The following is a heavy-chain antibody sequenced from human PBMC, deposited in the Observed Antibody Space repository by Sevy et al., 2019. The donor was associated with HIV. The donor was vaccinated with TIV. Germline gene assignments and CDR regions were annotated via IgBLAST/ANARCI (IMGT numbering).Heavy chain of an antibody. V-gene: IGHV4-31*03. CDR3: ARAARYCSSTSCYAPTFDY. CDR2: IYYSGST. D-gene: IGHD2-2*01. J-gene: IGHJ4*02. Sequence: SETLSLTCTVSGGSISSGGYYWSWIRQHPGKGLEWIGYIYYSGSTYYHPSLKSRVTISVDTSKNQFSLKLSSVTAADTAVYYCARAARYCSSTSCYAPTFDYWGQGTLVTVSS. CDR1: GGSISSGGYY.